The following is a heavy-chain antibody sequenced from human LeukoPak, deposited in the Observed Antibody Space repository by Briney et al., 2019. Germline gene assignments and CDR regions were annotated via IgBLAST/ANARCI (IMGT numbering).Heavy chain of an antibody. V-gene: IGHV3-23*01. J-gene: IGHJ4*02. D-gene: IGHD2-2*02. Sequence: LAGGSLRLSCAASGFTFSSYAMSWVRQAPGKGLEWVSAISGSGGSTYYADSVKGRFTISGDNSKNTLYLQMNSLRAEDTAVYYCAKDHSREDQLLYPYYFDYWGQGTLVTVSS. CDR3: AKDHSREDQLLYPYYFDY. CDR1: GFTFSSYA. CDR2: ISGSGGST.